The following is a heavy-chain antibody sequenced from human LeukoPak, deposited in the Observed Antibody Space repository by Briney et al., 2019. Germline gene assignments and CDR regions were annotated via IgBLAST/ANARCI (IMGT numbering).Heavy chain of an antibody. D-gene: IGHD1-26*01. CDR2: ISNSGATI. CDR3: AREGGIVGAHDAFDI. CDR1: GFTFSYYE. Sequence: GGSLRLSCAASGFTFSYYEMNWVRQAPGKGLEWVSYISNSGATIYYADSVKGRFTISGDNAKSPLFLQMNSLRAEDTGVYYCAREGGIVGAHDAFDIWGQGTMVTVSS. J-gene: IGHJ3*02. V-gene: IGHV3-48*03.